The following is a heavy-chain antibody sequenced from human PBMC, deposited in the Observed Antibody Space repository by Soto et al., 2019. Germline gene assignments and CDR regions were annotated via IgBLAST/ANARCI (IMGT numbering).Heavy chain of an antibody. J-gene: IGHJ4*02. CDR3: AMCSGGSCQWYY. V-gene: IGHV1-69*02. Sequence: QVQLVQSGAEVKKPGSSVKVSCKASGGTFSSYTISWVRQAPGQGLEWMGRIIPILGIANYAQKFQGRVTIPADKSTSTAYMELSSLRSEDTAVYYCAMCSGGSCQWYYLGQGTLVTLSS. D-gene: IGHD2-15*01. CDR2: IIPILGIA. CDR1: GGTFSSYT.